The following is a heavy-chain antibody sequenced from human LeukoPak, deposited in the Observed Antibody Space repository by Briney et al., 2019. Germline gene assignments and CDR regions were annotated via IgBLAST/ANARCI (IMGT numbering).Heavy chain of an antibody. Sequence: PGGSLRLSCAASGFTFSSYAMHWVRQAPGKGLEWVAVISYDGSNKYYADSVKGRFTISRDNYKNTLYLQMNSLRAEDTAVYYCARVKDSSGYYGTFDYWGQGTLVTVSS. CDR1: GFTFSSYA. J-gene: IGHJ4*02. V-gene: IGHV3-30*04. CDR2: ISYDGSNK. CDR3: ARVKDSSGYYGTFDY. D-gene: IGHD3-22*01.